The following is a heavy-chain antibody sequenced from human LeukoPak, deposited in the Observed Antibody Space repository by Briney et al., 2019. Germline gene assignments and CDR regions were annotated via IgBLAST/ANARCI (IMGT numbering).Heavy chain of an antibody. J-gene: IGHJ4*02. D-gene: IGHD5-18*01. Sequence: GGSLRLSCAASGFTFSSYGMHWVRQAPGKGLEWVAVIWYDGSNKYYADSVKGRFTISRDNSKNTLYLQMNSLRAEDTAVYYCAKPFERGYSYGYFDYWGQGTLVTVSS. CDR2: IWYDGSNK. V-gene: IGHV3-33*06. CDR1: GFTFSSYG. CDR3: AKPFERGYSYGYFDY.